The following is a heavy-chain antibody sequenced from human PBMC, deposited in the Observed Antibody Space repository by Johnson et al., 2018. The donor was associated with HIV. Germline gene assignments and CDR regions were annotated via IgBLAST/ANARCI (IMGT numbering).Heavy chain of an antibody. J-gene: IGHJ3*02. Sequence: VQLVESGGGWVQPGRSLRLSCAASGFTFDDYAMHWVRQAPGKGLEWVSLISWAGGSTYYADSVKGRFTISRDNSKNSLYLQMNSLRAEDTALYYCAKDIQAGTHDAFDIWGQGTMVTVSS. CDR3: AKDIQAGTHDAFDI. V-gene: IGHV3-43D*03. CDR1: GFTFDDYA. CDR2: ISWAGGST. D-gene: IGHD1-7*01.